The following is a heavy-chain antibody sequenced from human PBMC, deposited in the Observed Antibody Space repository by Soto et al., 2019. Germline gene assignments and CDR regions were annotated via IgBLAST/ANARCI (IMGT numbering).Heavy chain of an antibody. D-gene: IGHD3-22*01. V-gene: IGHV3-23*01. CDR3: AKDLVYYYDSSGYYAYTA. J-gene: IGHJ5*02. CDR1: GFTFGSYA. Sequence: EVQLLESGGGLVQPGGSLRLSCAASGFTFGSYAMTWVRQAPGKGLEWVSSISGSGSAYYAGSVKGRFTISRDNSKNTLYLQMNSLRAEDTAVYYCAKDLVYYYDSSGYYAYTAWGQGTLVTVSS. CDR2: ISGSGSA.